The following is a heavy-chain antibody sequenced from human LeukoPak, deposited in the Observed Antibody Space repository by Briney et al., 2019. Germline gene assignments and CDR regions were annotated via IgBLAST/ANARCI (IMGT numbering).Heavy chain of an antibody. CDR1: GFTFSSYW. J-gene: IGHJ4*02. D-gene: IGHD6-6*01. Sequence: GGSLRLSCAASGFTFSSYWMNWVRQAPGKGLVWVSRIASDGSSTTYADSVKGRFSISRDNSKNMLYLQMNSLRAEDTAVYYCAKWKYSNSGIDDYWGQGTLVTVSS. V-gene: IGHV3-74*01. CDR2: IASDGSST. CDR3: AKWKYSNSGIDDY.